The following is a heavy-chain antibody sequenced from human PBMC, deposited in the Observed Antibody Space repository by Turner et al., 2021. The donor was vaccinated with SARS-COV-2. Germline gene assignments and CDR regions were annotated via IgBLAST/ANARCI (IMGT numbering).Heavy chain of an antibody. Sequence: QVQLVESGGGVVQPGRSLRLSCAASGFTFSSYAMHWVRQAPGKGLERVALISYDGSNKYYADSVKGRFTISRDNSKNTLYLQMNSLRAEDTAVYYCARGRVGNYYYGMDVWGQGTTVTVSS. CDR2: ISYDGSNK. CDR3: ARGRVGNYYYGMDV. J-gene: IGHJ6*02. CDR1: GFTFSSYA. V-gene: IGHV3-30-3*01.